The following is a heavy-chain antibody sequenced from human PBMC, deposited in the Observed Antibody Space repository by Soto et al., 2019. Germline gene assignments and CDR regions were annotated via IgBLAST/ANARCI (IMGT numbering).Heavy chain of an antibody. CDR1: GGSISSGGYS. CDR3: ARVFMYDSSGYYSFDY. J-gene: IGHJ4*02. Sequence: QLQLEESGSGLVKPSQTLSLTCAVSGGSISSGGYSWSWIRQPPGKGLEWIGYIYHSGSTYYNPSLKSRVTISVDRSKNQFSLKLSSVTAADTAVYYCARVFMYDSSGYYSFDYWGQGTLVTVSS. D-gene: IGHD3-22*01. CDR2: IYHSGST. V-gene: IGHV4-30-2*01.